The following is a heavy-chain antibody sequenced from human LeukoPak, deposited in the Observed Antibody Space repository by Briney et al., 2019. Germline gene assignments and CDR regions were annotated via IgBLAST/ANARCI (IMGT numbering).Heavy chain of an antibody. V-gene: IGHV1-69*13. D-gene: IGHD2-15*01. CDR1: GGTFSSYT. CDR3: ASGEVGVVYRAGGRYYYYYHAMDV. J-gene: IGHJ6*02. Sequence: ASVKVSCKASGGTFSSYTISWVRQAPGQGLEWMGGIIPIFGTANYAQKFQGRVTITADESTSTAYMELRSLRSDDTAVYYCASGEVGVVYRAGGRYYYYYHAMDVWGQGTTVTVSS. CDR2: IIPIFGTA.